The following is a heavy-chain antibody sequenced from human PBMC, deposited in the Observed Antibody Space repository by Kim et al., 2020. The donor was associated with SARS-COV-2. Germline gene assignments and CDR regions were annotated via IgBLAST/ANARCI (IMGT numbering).Heavy chain of an antibody. V-gene: IGHV3-30*07. D-gene: IGHD7-27*01. Sequence: DSVRGRFTISRDNSRNTLYLQMNGLRAEDTAVYYCARAGDLTGMDYYGMDVWGQGTTVTVSS. CDR3: ARAGDLTGMDYYGMDV. J-gene: IGHJ6*02.